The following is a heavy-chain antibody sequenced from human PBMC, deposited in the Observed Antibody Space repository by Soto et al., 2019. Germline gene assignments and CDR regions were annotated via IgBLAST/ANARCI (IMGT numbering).Heavy chain of an antibody. CDR1: GYIFSDYY. D-gene: IGHD5-18*01. J-gene: IGHJ4*02. CDR3: ARVLYRNVIHA. CDR2: IDPRNGGT. Sequence: GASVKVSCKASGYIFSDYYIHWVRQAPGQGLEWMGWIDPRNGGTKYAQKFQDRLTMTTEPSTSTAFLELRRLRLDDTAVFFCARVLYRNVIHAWGQGTLVTVSS. V-gene: IGHV1-2*02.